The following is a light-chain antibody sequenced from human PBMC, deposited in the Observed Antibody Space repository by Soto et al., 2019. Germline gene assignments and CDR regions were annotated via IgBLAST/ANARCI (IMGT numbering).Light chain of an antibody. CDR2: GNS. Sequence: QSVLTQPPSVSGAPGQRVTISCTGSSSNIGAGYDIHWYQQLPGTAPKLLIYGNSNRPSGVPDRFSASKSGTSASLAITGLQAEDEADYYCQSYDNSLSGSDVFGTGTKVTVL. V-gene: IGLV1-40*01. CDR1: SSNIGAGYD. CDR3: QSYDNSLSGSDV. J-gene: IGLJ1*01.